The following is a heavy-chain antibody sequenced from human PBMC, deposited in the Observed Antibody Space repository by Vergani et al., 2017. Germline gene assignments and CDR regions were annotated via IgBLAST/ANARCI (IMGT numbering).Heavy chain of an antibody. CDR2: IRYDGSNK. CDR3: AKDGLAYGSGSWYY. D-gene: IGHD3-10*01. J-gene: IGHJ4*02. Sequence: QVQLVESGGGVVQPGGSLRLSCAASGFSFSSFGMHWVRQAPGKGLEWVTFIRYDGSNKYYADSVKGRFTISRDNSKNTVYLQMNSLRTGDTAVYYWAKDGLAYGSGSWYYWGRGTLVTVSS. V-gene: IGHV3-30*02. CDR1: GFSFSSFG.